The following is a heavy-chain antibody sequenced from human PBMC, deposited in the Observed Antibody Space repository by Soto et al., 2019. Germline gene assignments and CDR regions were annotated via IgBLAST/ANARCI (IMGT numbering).Heavy chain of an antibody. CDR1: GFSLTTSGMC. V-gene: IGHV2-70*12. Sequence: SGPTLVNPTQTLTLTCTFSGFSLTTSGMCVSWIRQPPGKALEWLALIDWDDEKYYSTSLRTRLTISKDTSKNQVVLTMTNMDPVDTATYYCAHSRAGGGMDVWGQGTMVTVSS. CDR3: AHSRAGGGMDV. J-gene: IGHJ6*02. CDR2: IDWDDEK.